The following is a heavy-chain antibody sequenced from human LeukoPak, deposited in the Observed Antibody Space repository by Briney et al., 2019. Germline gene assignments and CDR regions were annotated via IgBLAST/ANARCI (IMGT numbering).Heavy chain of an antibody. CDR2: INPNTGGT. CDR3: AREGAPQLSSYFDH. V-gene: IGHV1-2*02. Sequence: ASVKVSCKASGYTFTAYYIHWVRQAPGQGLEWMGWINPNTGGTNFAQSFQGRVTMTRDTSINTAYMELSSLRSDDTAMYYCAREGAPQLSSYFDHWGQGTLVTVSS. CDR1: GYTFTAYY. D-gene: IGHD1-1*01. J-gene: IGHJ4*02.